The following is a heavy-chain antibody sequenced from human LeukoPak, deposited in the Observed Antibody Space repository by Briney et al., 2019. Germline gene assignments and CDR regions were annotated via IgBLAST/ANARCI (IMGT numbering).Heavy chain of an antibody. V-gene: IGHV3-23*01. CDR1: GFTFSIYD. CDR3: AKKGQADDDGKPD. Sequence: GGSLRLSCAASGFTFSIYDLSWVRQAPGKGLECVSAITRGVGSTYYADSVKGRYTISRDNSKNTLYLQMNNLRVDDTAVYYCAKKGQADDDGKPDWGQGTLVTVSS. J-gene: IGHJ4*02. CDR2: ITRGVGST. D-gene: IGHD1-1*01.